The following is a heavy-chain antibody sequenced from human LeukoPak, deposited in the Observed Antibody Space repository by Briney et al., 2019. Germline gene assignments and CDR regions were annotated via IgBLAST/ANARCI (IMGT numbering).Heavy chain of an antibody. CDR2: INPNSGGT. CDR1: GYTFTGYY. CDR3: ARDPAARPTPYYSYGMDV. Sequence: ASVTVSCKASGYTFTGYYMHWVRQAPGQGLEWMGWINPNSGGTNYAQKFQGRVTMTRDTSISTAYMELSRLRSDDTAVYYCARDPAARPTPYYSYGMDVWGQGTTVTVSS. V-gene: IGHV1-2*02. D-gene: IGHD6-6*01. J-gene: IGHJ6*02.